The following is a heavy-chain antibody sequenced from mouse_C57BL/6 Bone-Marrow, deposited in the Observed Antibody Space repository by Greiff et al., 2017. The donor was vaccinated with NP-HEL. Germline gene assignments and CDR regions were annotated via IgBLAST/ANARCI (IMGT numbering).Heavy chain of an antibody. Sequence: VQLKESGPSLVRPSQPLSLTCTVTGFSINSDCYWIWIRQFPGNKLEYIGYTFYSGITYYNPSLESRTYITRDTSKNQFSLKLSSVTTEDTATYYCARGSNWAPYAMDYWGQGTSVTVSS. CDR1: GFSINSDCY. V-gene: IGHV3-3*01. CDR3: ARGSNWAPYAMDY. D-gene: IGHD4-1*02. J-gene: IGHJ4*01. CDR2: TFYSGIT.